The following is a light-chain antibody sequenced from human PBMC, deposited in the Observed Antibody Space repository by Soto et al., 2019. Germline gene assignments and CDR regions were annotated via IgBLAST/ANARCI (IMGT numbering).Light chain of an antibody. V-gene: IGLV2-23*02. CDR1: SSDVGSYNL. CDR2: EVS. J-gene: IGLJ1*01. Sequence: LTQPASVSGSPGQSITISCTGTSSDVGSYNLVSWYQQHPGKAPKLMIYEVSKRPSGVSNRFSGSKSGNTASLTISGLQAEDEADYYCCSYAGSYVFGTGTKVTVL. CDR3: CSYAGSYV.